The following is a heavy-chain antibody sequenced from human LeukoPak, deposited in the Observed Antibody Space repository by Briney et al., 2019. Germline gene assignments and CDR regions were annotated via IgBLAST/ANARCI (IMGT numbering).Heavy chain of an antibody. V-gene: IGHV4-39*01. J-gene: IGHJ6*03. CDR1: GGSISSSSYY. CDR3: ARQLYVSGSYYAPMDV. CDR2: IYYSGST. D-gene: IGHD3-10*01. Sequence: ASETLSLTCTVSGGSISSSSYYWGWIRQPPGKGLEWIGSIYYSGSTYYNTSLKSRVTISVDTSKNQFSLRLNSVTAADTAVYFCARQLYVSGSYYAPMDVWGKGTTVTISS.